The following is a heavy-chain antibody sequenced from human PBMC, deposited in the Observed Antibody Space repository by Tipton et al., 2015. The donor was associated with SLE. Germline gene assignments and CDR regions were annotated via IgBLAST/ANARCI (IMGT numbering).Heavy chain of an antibody. CDR2: INDSGST. CDR1: GGSLSGHY. D-gene: IGHD2-8*02. CDR3: ARGKISWAVFVVRSYFDS. J-gene: IGHJ4*01. Sequence: TLSLTCAVYGGSLSGHYWGWIRQSPGKGLECIGEINDSGSTNYHPSLKSRATISIDTSKNQFSLKLTSVTAADTAVYYCARGKISWAVFVVRSYFDSWGHGTLVTVSS. V-gene: IGHV4-34*01.